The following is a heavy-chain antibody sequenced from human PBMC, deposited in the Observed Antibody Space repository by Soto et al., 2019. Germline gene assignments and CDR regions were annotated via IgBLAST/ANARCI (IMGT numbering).Heavy chain of an antibody. Sequence: RLSCVTSAFSLTSCSMSWVRQTPGKGLEWVSALSRSGGATYYADSVKGRFTISRDTSTNTLYLQMSNLRAEDTAIYYCAKGEMATIRNSFDPWGQGTLVTVSS. J-gene: IGHJ5*02. CDR3: AKGEMATIRNSFDP. CDR2: LSRSGGAT. CDR1: AFSLTSCS. D-gene: IGHD5-12*01. V-gene: IGHV3-23*01.